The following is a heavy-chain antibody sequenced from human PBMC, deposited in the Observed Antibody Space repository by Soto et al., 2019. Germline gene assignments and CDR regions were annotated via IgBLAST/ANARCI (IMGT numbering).Heavy chain of an antibody. CDR3: VRARGGVQD. V-gene: IGHV4-34*01. Sequence: PSETLSLTCAVYGGSFSGYYWSWVRQPPGKGLEWIGELNDSGGTNYNASLKSRVSISGDTSKNQFSLKLSFVTAADTAVYYCVRARGGVQDWGQGTLVTVSS. CDR1: GGSFSGYY. J-gene: IGHJ1*01. D-gene: IGHD3-10*01. CDR2: LNDSGGT.